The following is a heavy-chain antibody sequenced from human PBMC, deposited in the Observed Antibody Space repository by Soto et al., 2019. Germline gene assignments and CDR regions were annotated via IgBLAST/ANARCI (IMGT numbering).Heavy chain of an antibody. CDR1: GGSFSGYY. J-gene: IGHJ4*02. CDR3: ARPPSITRCYFDY. V-gene: IGHV4-34*01. D-gene: IGHD3-10*01. Sequence: PSETLSLTCAVYGGSFSGYYWSWIRQPPGKGLEWIGEINHSGSTNYNPSLKSRVTISVDTSKNQFSLKLSSVTAADTAVYYCARPPSITRCYFDYWGQGTLVTVSS. CDR2: INHSGST.